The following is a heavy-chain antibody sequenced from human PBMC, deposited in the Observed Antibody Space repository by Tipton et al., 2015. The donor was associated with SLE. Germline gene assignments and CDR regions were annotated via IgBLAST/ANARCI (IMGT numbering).Heavy chain of an antibody. CDR1: GFTFSSYS. CDR3: ARDPGTWIRLWFGYFDL. V-gene: IGHV3-30*03. J-gene: IGHJ2*01. CDR2: ISYDGSNK. D-gene: IGHD5-18*01. Sequence: SLRLSCAASGFTFSSYSMNWVRQAPGKGLEWVAVISYDGSNKYYADSVKGRFTISRDNSKNTLYLQMNSLRAEDTAVYYCARDPGTWIRLWFGYFDLWGRGTLVTVSS.